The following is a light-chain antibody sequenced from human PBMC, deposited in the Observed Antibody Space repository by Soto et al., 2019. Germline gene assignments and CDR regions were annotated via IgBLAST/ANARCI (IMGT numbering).Light chain of an antibody. CDR3: QESYSTPLT. V-gene: IGKV1-39*01. CDR2: GAS. CDR1: QSISRY. Sequence: MTQTPLSLSASVGDRVTITCRTSQSISRYLNWYQQKPGRAPKLLIYGASTLESGVPSRFSGSGSGTDFTLTINNLQPEDFASYFCQESYSTPLTFGGGTKVDIK. J-gene: IGKJ4*01.